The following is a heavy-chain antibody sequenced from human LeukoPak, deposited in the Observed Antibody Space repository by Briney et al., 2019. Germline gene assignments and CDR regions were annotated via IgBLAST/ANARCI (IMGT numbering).Heavy chain of an antibody. J-gene: IGHJ6*02. Sequence: SETLSLTCAVSGGSISSSNWWSWVRQPPGKGLEWIGYIYYSGSTNYNPSLKSRVTISVDTSKNQFSLKLSSVTAADTAVYYCARSYCSGGSCYLPTDYGMDVWGQGTTVTVSS. CDR3: ARSYCSGGSCYLPTDYGMDV. CDR2: IYYSGST. D-gene: IGHD2-15*01. CDR1: GGSISSSNW. V-gene: IGHV4-4*02.